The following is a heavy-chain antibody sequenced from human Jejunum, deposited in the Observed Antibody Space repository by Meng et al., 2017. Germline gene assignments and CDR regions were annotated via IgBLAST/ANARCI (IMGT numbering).Heavy chain of an antibody. CDR1: GFSFSNVW. CDR3: TTRVVTTNDY. D-gene: IGHD2-21*02. V-gene: IGHV3-15*01. CDR2: IKTKREGGTT. J-gene: IGHJ4*02. Sequence: EGRLVEAWGGLLKPGGSLRPSCAASGFSFSNVWMNWVRQAPGKGLEWVGRIKTKREGGTTNDAALAKGRFTISRDDSKTTLYLQMNSLKTEDTAVYYCTTRVVTTNDYWGQGTLVTVSS.